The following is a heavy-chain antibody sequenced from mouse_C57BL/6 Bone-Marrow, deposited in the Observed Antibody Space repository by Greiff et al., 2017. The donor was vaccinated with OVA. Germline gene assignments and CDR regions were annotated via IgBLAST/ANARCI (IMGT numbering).Heavy chain of an antibody. D-gene: IGHD2-1*01. CDR1: GFTFSDYY. J-gene: IGHJ2*01. CDR2: ISNGGGST. CDR3: ARRHGNYLDY. Sequence: EVKVVESGGGLVQPGGSLKLSCAASGFTFSDYYMYWVHQTPEKRLEWVAYISNGGGSTYYPDTVKGRFTISRDNAKNTLYLQMSRLKSEDTAMYYCARRHGNYLDYWGQGTTLTVSS. V-gene: IGHV5-12*01.